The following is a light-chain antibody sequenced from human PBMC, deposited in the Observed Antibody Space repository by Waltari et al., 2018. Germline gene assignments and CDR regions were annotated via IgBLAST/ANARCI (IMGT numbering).Light chain of an antibody. CDR1: QSGSSSS. CDR3: QQYDSSPPST. CDR2: CGS. Sequence: EVVLTQSPDTLSLSPGERATLSCRASQSGSSSSLAWYQQKPGQAPRLLISCGSTRGTGIPDRFIGAVSWTDCALTISRRVPEDFAVYYCQQYDSSPPSTFGQGSKLEIK. J-gene: IGKJ2*02. V-gene: IGKV3-20*01.